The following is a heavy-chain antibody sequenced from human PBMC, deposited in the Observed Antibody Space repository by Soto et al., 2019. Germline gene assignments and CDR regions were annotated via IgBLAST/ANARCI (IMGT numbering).Heavy chain of an antibody. D-gene: IGHD2-15*01. J-gene: IGHJ6*03. V-gene: IGHV4-39*01. CDR2: IYYSGST. CDR1: GGSISSSSYY. CDR3: ARPGRILDYYYYMDV. Sequence: QLQLQESGPGLVKPSETLSLTCTVSGGSISSSSYYWGWIRRPPGKGLEWIGSIYYSGSTYYNPSLKSRVTISVDTSKNQFSLKLSSVTAADTAVYYFARPGRILDYYYYMDVWGKGTTVTVSS.